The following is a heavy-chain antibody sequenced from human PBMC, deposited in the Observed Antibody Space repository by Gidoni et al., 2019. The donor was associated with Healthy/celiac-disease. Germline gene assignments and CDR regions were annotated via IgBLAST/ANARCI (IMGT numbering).Heavy chain of an antibody. CDR2: INPSGGST. CDR1: GFTFTSYY. CDR3: AREGAGITIFGKDAPDY. V-gene: IGHV1-46*03. D-gene: IGHD3-3*01. Sequence: QVQLVQFGAEVKKPGASVKVSCKASGFTFTSYYMHWVRQAPGQGLEWMGRINPSGGSTSYAQKFQGRVTMTSDTSTSTVYMELSSLRSEDTAVYYCAREGAGITIFGKDAPDYWGQGTLVTVSS. J-gene: IGHJ4*02.